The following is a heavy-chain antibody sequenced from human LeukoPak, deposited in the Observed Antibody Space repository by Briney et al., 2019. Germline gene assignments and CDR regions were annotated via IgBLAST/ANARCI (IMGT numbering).Heavy chain of an antibody. Sequence: GGSLRLSCAASGFTFSSYSMNWVSQAPGKGLEWVSSISSSSGYVYYADSVKGRFTISRDNAKNSLYLQMNSLRAEDTAVYYCARDSDVLDYWGPGTLVTVSS. J-gene: IGHJ4*02. CDR2: ISSSSGYV. CDR1: GFTFSSYS. CDR3: ARDSDVLDY. V-gene: IGHV3-21*01.